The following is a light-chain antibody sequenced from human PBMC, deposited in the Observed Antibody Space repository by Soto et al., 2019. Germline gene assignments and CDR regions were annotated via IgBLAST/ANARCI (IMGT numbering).Light chain of an antibody. J-gene: IGLJ1*01. CDR2: EGS. CDR3: CSYAGSSTYV. V-gene: IGLV2-23*01. CDR1: SGYVGSYNL. Sequence: QSALAQPASVSGSPGQSITISCTGASGYVGSYNLVSWYQQHPGKAPKLMIYEGSKRPSGVSNRFSGSKSGNTASLTISGLQAEDEADYYCCSYAGSSTYVFGTGTQLTVL.